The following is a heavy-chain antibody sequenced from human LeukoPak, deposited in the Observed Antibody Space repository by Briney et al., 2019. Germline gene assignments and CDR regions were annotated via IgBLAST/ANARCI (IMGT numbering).Heavy chain of an antibody. V-gene: IGHV1-2*02. D-gene: IGHD3-10*01. CDR1: GYTFTGYY. CDR3: AREAGSVVAFDY. Sequence: ASVKVSCKASGYTFTGYYMHWVRQAPGQGLEWTGWINPNSGGTNYAQKFQGRVTMTRDTSISTAYMELSRLRSDDTAVYYCAREAGSVVAFDYWGQGTLVTVSS. J-gene: IGHJ4*02. CDR2: INPNSGGT.